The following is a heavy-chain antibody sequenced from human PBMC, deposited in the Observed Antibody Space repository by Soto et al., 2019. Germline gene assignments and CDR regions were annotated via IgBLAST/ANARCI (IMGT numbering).Heavy chain of an antibody. CDR1: GSTFSSYA. Sequence: GGSLRLSCAASGSTFSSYAMHWVRQAPGKGLEWVVVISYDGSNNYYADSVKGRFTISRDNSKNTLYLQMNSLRAEDTAVYYCARDTPALWSGLGYYYYGMDVWGQGTTVTVSS. CDR3: ARDTPALWSGLGYYYYGMDV. CDR2: ISYDGSNN. V-gene: IGHV3-30-3*01. J-gene: IGHJ6*02. D-gene: IGHD3-10*01.